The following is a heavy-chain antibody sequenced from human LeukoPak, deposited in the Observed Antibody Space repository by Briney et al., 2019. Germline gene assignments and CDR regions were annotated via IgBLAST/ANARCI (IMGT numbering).Heavy chain of an antibody. CDR2: ISWNSGSI. Sequence: GRSLRLSCAASGFTFDDYAMHWVRQVPGKGLEWVSGISWNSGSIGYADSVKGRFTISRDNAKNSLYLQMNSLSAEDTALYYCVKDLDSSGYYPEYWGQGTLVTVSS. CDR3: VKDLDSSGYYPEY. V-gene: IGHV3-9*01. J-gene: IGHJ4*02. CDR1: GFTFDDYA. D-gene: IGHD3-22*01.